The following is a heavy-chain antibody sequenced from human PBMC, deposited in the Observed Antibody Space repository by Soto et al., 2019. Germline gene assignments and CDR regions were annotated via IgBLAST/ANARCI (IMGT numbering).Heavy chain of an antibody. CDR2: INPNGGAT. CDR1: AYTLTGYY. CDR3: ARGGRIGSGFEEGLDY. V-gene: IGHV1-2*02. D-gene: IGHD5-12*01. J-gene: IGHJ4*02. Sequence: ASVKVSCKASAYTLTGYYVQWVRQAPGQGLEWMGWINPNGGATRYAQKFQGRVTMTRDTSITTAYMDLSSLRSDDTAVYYCARGGRIGSGFEEGLDYWGQGTLVTVSS.